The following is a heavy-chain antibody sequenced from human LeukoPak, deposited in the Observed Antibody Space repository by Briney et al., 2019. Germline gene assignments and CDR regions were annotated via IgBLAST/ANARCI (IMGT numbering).Heavy chain of an antibody. D-gene: IGHD2-15*01. Sequence: SETLSLTCAVSGYSITSAYYWGWIRQPPGKGLEWVGSINHSGTTYYNPSLRSRVTISVNTSKNQFSLILNSVTAADTAMYYCARLGGPLGYWGQGTLVTVSS. CDR3: ARLGGPLGY. V-gene: IGHV4-38-2*01. CDR1: GYSITSAYY. J-gene: IGHJ4*02. CDR2: INHSGTT.